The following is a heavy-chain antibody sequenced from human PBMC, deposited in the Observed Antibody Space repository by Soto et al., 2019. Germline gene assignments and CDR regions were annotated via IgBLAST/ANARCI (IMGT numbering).Heavy chain of an antibody. CDR3: ARAGAITMVRGYYGMDV. Sequence: SLRLSCAASGFTVSSNYMSWVRQAPGKGLEWVSSISSSSSYIYYADSVKGRFTISRDNAKNSLYLQMNSLRAEDTAVYYCARAGAITMVRGYYGMDVWGQGTTVTVSS. V-gene: IGHV3-21*01. CDR1: GFTVSSNY. CDR2: ISSSSSYI. J-gene: IGHJ6*02. D-gene: IGHD3-10*01.